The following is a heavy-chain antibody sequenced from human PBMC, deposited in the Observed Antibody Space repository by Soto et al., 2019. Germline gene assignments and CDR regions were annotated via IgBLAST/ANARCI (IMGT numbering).Heavy chain of an antibody. V-gene: IGHV4-34*01. J-gene: IGHJ6*02. Sequence: PSETLSLTCAVYGGSFSGYYWSWIRQPPGKGLEWIGEINHSGSTNYNPSLKSRVTISVDTSKNQFSLKLSSVTAADTAVYYCARHPDVIGQCTFDSCHGNDHFGMDVWGQGTTVTVSS. CDR2: INHSGST. CDR1: GGSFSGYY. CDR3: ARHPDVIGQCTFDSCHGNDHFGMDV. D-gene: IGHD1-1*01.